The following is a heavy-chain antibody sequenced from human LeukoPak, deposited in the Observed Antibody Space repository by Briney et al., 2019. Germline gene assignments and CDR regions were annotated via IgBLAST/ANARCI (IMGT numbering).Heavy chain of an antibody. Sequence: SETLSLTCTVSGGSISSYYWSWIRQPAGKGLEWIGRIYTSGSTNYNPSLKSRVTMSVDTSKNQFSLKLSSVTAADTAVYYCARGLVVAATRSPYNWFDPWGQGTLVTVSS. D-gene: IGHD2-15*01. CDR2: IYTSGST. CDR1: GGSISSYY. CDR3: ARGLVVAATRSPYNWFDP. V-gene: IGHV4-4*07. J-gene: IGHJ5*02.